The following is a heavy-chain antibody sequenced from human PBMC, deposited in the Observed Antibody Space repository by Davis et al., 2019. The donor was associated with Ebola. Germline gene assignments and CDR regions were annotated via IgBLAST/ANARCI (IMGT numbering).Heavy chain of an antibody. J-gene: IGHJ4*02. Sequence: MPSETLSLTCTVSGYSISSGYYWGWIRQPPGKGLEWIGSIYHSGSTYYNPSLKSRVTISVDTSKHQFSLKLSSVTAADTAVYYCARDPNQYNSSSAYWGRGTLVTVSS. CDR3: ARDPNQYNSSSAY. CDR1: GYSISSGYY. V-gene: IGHV4-38-2*02. CDR2: IYHSGST. D-gene: IGHD6-6*01.